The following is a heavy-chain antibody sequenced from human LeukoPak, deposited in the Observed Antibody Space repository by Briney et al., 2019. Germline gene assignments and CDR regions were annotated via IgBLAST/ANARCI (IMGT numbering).Heavy chain of an antibody. CDR2: IYPGDSDT. J-gene: IGHJ4*02. V-gene: IGHV5-51*01. CDR3: AKSLVATISSFDY. Sequence: GESLKISCKGSGYSFTSYWIGWVRQMPGKGQEWMGIIYPGDSDTRYSPSFQGQVTISADKSISTAYLQWSSLKASDTAMYYCAKSLVATISSFDYWGQGTLVTVSS. CDR1: GYSFTSYW. D-gene: IGHD5-12*01.